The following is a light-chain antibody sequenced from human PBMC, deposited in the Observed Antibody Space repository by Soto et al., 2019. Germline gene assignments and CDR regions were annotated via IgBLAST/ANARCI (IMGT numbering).Light chain of an antibody. CDR1: QGVTTN. Sequence: EIVMTQSPATLSLSPGERATLSFMAGQGVTTNFAWYQQKSGQSPRLLIYDASIRATGVPARFSGTGSETDFTLTISGLQSEDSAVYFCQQYNNWPFSFGQGTRLEIK. CDR2: DAS. J-gene: IGKJ5*01. CDR3: QQYNNWPFS. V-gene: IGKV3-15*01.